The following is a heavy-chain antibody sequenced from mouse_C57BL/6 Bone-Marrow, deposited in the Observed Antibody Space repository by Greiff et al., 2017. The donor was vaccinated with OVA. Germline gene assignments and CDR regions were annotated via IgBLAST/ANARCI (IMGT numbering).Heavy chain of an antibody. CDR3: ARSGNWESHD. CDR2: IYPRSGNT. Sequence: QVHVKQSGAELARPGASVKLSCKASGYTFTSYGISWVKQRTGQGLEWIGEIYPRSGNTYYNEKFKGKATLTADKSSSTAYMELRSLTSEDSAVYFCARSGNWESHDWGQGTTLTVSS. CDR1: GYTFTSYG. V-gene: IGHV1-81*01. J-gene: IGHJ2*01. D-gene: IGHD4-1*02.